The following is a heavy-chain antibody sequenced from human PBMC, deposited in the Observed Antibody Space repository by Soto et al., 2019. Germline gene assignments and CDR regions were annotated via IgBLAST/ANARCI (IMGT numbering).Heavy chain of an antibody. CDR3: ARDKFRGSIDN. J-gene: IGHJ4*02. CDR1: GGSFSGYY. D-gene: IGHD2-21*01. V-gene: IGHV4-34*01. Sequence: SETLSLTCAVYGGSFSGYYWSWIRQPPGKGLEWIGEINHSGSTYYNPSLESRVTISVDTSKNQFSLNLGSVTAADTAMYYCARDKFRGSIDNWGQGTQVTVSS. CDR2: INHSGST.